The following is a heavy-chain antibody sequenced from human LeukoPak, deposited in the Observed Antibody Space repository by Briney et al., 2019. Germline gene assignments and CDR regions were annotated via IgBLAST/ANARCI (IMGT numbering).Heavy chain of an antibody. CDR3: ARGWLAETTVVTPYNY. CDR2: IIPLFGTP. CDR1: GGTFSSYA. J-gene: IGHJ4*02. V-gene: IGHV1-69*01. D-gene: IGHD4-23*01. Sequence: GASVKVSCKASGGTFSSYAISWVRQAPGQGLEWMGGIIPLFGTPNYAQKFQGRVTITADESTSTVYMELSSLRSEDTAVYYCARGWLAETTVVTPYNYWGQGTLVTVSS.